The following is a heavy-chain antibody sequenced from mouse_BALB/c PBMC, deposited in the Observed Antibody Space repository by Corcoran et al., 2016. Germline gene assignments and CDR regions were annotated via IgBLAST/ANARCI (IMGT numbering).Heavy chain of an antibody. CDR3: ARSVVPTGHYAMDY. CDR2: IDPANGNT. D-gene: IGHD1-1*01. V-gene: IGHV14-3*02. Sequence: EVQLQQSGAELVKPGASVKLSCTASGFNIKDTYMHWVKQRPEQGLEWIGRIDPANGNTKYDPKFQGKATITADTSSNTAYLQLSSLTSEDTAVYYCARSVVPTGHYAMDYWGQGTSVTVSS. J-gene: IGHJ4*01. CDR1: GFNIKDTY.